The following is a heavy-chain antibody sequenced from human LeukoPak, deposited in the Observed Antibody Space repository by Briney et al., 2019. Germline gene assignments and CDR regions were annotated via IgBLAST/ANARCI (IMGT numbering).Heavy chain of an antibody. J-gene: IGHJ6*02. D-gene: IGHD2-2*01. CDR3: ARHGGDWGVVVVPAASPYYYSGMDV. CDR2: IYRGDSDT. Sequence: SGESLKISCKGSGYSFTSYWIGWVRQMPGKGLEWMGIIYRGDSDTRYSPSFQGQVTISADKSISTACLQWSSLKASDTAMYYCARHGGDWGVVVVPAASPYYYSGMDVWGQGTTVTVSS. V-gene: IGHV5-51*01. CDR1: GYSFTSYW.